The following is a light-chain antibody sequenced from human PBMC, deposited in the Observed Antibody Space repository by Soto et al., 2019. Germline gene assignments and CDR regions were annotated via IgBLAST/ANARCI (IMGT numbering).Light chain of an antibody. J-gene: IGKJ4*01. Sequence: DIVLTQSPLSLSVTLGQPASLSCRSSQSLIYRDGNTYLNWFHQRPGQSPRRLIYRVSNRDSGVPDRLSGSGSGTDFPLTISRVEAEDVGVYYCMQGTHWPELTFGGGTKVEIK. CDR2: RVS. V-gene: IGKV2-30*01. CDR3: MQGTHWPELT. CDR1: QSLIYRDGNTY.